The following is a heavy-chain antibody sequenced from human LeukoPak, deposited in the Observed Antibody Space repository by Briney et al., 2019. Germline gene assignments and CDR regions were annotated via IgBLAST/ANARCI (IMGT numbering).Heavy chain of an antibody. Sequence: GGSLRFSCAASGFTFSSYWMSWVRQAPGKGLEWVANIKQDGSEKYYVDSVKGRFTISRDNAKNSLYLQMNSLRAEDTAVYYCARVAGYCSSTSCYNPYDYWGQGTLVTVSS. D-gene: IGHD2-2*02. J-gene: IGHJ4*02. CDR3: ARVAGYCSSTSCYNPYDY. CDR2: IKQDGSEK. CDR1: GFTFSSYW. V-gene: IGHV3-7*03.